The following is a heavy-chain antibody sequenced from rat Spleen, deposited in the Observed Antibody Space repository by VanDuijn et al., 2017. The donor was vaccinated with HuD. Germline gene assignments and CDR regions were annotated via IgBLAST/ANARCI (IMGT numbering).Heavy chain of an antibody. Sequence: EVQLQESGPGLVKPSQSLSLTCSVTGYSITSSYRWNWIRKFPGNKLEWMGYINSAGSTNYNPSLKSRISITRDTSKNQFFLQVNSVTTEDTATYYCARSPHDYGYTRGFDYWGQGVMVTVSS. CDR1: GYSITSSYR. CDR3: ARSPHDYGYTRGFDY. CDR2: INSAGST. V-gene: IGHV3-3*01. J-gene: IGHJ2*01. D-gene: IGHD1-9*01.